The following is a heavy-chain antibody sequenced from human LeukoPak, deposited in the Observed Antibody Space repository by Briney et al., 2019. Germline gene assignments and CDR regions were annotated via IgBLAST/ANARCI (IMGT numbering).Heavy chain of an antibody. CDR1: GFTFDDYT. J-gene: IGHJ5*02. Sequence: GGSLRLSCAPSGFTFDDYTIHWVRQAPGKGLEWVSLINWDGSSTYYADSVKGRFTISRGNSKNSLYLQMNSLRTEDTALYYCAKDQPYGSGSYIDPWGQGTLVTVSS. CDR2: INWDGSST. CDR3: AKDQPYGSGSYIDP. V-gene: IGHV3-43*01. D-gene: IGHD3-10*01.